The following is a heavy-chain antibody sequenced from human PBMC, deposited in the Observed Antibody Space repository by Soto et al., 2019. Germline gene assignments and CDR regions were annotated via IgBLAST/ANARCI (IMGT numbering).Heavy chain of an antibody. CDR3: AKVRIQLWPRGGWFDP. CDR1: GFTFSSYA. J-gene: IGHJ5*02. Sequence: GGSLRLSCAASGFTFSSYAMSWVRQAPGKGLEWVSAISGSGGSTYYADSVKGRFTISRDNSKNTLYLQMNSLRAEDTAVYYCAKVRIQLWPRGGWFDPWGQGTPVTVSS. CDR2: ISGSGGST. V-gene: IGHV3-23*01. D-gene: IGHD5-18*01.